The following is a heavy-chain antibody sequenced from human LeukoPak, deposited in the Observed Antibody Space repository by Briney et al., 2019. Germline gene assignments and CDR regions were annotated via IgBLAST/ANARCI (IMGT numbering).Heavy chain of an antibody. D-gene: IGHD3-10*01. CDR2: IHADGST. CDR3: ALIWFGAPRDH. J-gene: IGHJ4*02. V-gene: IGHV3-53*01. CDR1: GFTVSTDY. Sequence: GGSLRLSCAASGFTVSTDYMTWVRQAPGKGLEWVSVIHADGSTYYADSVKGRFAISRDNSKNTVFLQMNSLRAEDTAVYYCALIWFGAPRDHWGQGTLVTVSS.